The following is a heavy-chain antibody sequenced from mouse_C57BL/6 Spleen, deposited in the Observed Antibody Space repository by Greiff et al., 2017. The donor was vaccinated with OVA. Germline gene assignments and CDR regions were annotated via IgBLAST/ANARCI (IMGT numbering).Heavy chain of an antibody. V-gene: IGHV1-52*01. D-gene: IGHD4-1*01. CDR1: GYTFTSYW. Sequence: VQLQQPGAELVRPGSSVKLSCKASGYTFTSYWMHWVKQRPIQGLEWIGNIDPSDSETHYNQKFKDKATLTVDKSSSTAYMQLSSLTSEDSAVYYCARVNWERYFDYWGQGTTLTVSS. CDR2: IDPSDSET. CDR3: ARVNWERYFDY. J-gene: IGHJ2*01.